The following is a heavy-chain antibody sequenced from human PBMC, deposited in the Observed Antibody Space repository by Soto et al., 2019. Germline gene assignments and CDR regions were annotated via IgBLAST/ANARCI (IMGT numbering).Heavy chain of an antibody. Sequence: NPGGSLRLSCAASGFTFSNAWMSWVRQAPGKGLEWVGRIKSKTDGGTTDYAAPVKGRFTISRDDSKNTLYLQMNSLKTEDTAVYYCTTDGAARPNPGIYYYYGMDVWGQGTTVTVSS. CDR3: TTDGAARPNPGIYYYYGMDV. J-gene: IGHJ6*02. V-gene: IGHV3-15*01. D-gene: IGHD6-6*01. CDR2: IKSKTDGGTT. CDR1: GFTFSNAW.